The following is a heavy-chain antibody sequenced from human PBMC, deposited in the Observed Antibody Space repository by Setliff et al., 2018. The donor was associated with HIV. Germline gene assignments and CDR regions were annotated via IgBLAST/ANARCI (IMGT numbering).Heavy chain of an antibody. Sequence: SETLSLTCTVSGGSISSGGYYWSWIRQHPGKGLEWIGYIYYSGSTYYNPSLKSRVTISVDKSKNQFSLKLSSVTAADTAVYYCVRGGSSSSWFYFDYWGQGTLVTVS. D-gene: IGHD6-6*01. V-gene: IGHV4-31*03. CDR3: VRGGSSSSWFYFDY. CDR2: IYYSGST. CDR1: GGSISSGGYY. J-gene: IGHJ4*02.